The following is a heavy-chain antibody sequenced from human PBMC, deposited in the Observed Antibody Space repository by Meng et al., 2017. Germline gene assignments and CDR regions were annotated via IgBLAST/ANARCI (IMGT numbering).Heavy chain of an antibody. Sequence: GESLKISCKGSGYSFTSYWIGWVRQMPGKGLEWMGIIYPGDSDTRYSPSFQGQVTISADKSISTAYLQWSSLKASDTAMYYCARIQSARGYSSSLSHFDYWGQETLVTVSS. CDR3: ARIQSARGYSSSLSHFDY. D-gene: IGHD6-13*01. CDR2: IYPGDSDT. J-gene: IGHJ4*02. CDR1: GYSFTSYW. V-gene: IGHV5-51*01.